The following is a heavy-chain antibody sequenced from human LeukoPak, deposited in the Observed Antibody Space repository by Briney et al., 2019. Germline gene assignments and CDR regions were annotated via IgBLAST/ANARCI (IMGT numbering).Heavy chain of an antibody. V-gene: IGHV4-61*08. D-gene: IGHD6-6*01. CDR3: ARVVNRNWFDP. CDR2: IYYSGST. Sequence: SETLSLTCTVSGGSISSGGYYWSWIRQPPGKGLEWIGYIYYSGSTNYNPSLKSRVTISVDTSKNQFSLKLSSVTAADTAVYYCARVVNRNWFDPWGQGTLVTVSS. J-gene: IGHJ5*02. CDR1: GGSISSGGYY.